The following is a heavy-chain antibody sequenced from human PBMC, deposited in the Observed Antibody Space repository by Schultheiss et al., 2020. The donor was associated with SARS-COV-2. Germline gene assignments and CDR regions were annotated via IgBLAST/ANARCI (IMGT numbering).Heavy chain of an antibody. CDR1: GFTFSSYA. J-gene: IGHJ6*02. CDR2: ISGSGGST. CDR3: AEDLGGRDYYDRSYYYYYGMDV. Sequence: GGSLRLSCAASGFTFSSYAMSWVRQAPGKGLEWVSAISGSGGSTYYADSVKGRFTISRDNSKNTLYLQMNSLRAEDTAVYYCAEDLGGRDYYDRSYYYYYGMDVWGQGTTVTVSS. V-gene: IGHV3-23*01. D-gene: IGHD3-22*01.